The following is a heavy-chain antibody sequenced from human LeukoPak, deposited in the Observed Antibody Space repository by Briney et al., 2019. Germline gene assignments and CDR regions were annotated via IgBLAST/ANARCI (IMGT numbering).Heavy chain of an antibody. V-gene: IGHV3-15*01. D-gene: IGHD3-9*01. J-gene: IGHJ4*02. CDR2: IKSKTDGGTT. CDR1: GFTFSNAW. Sequence: GGTLRLSCAASGFTFSNAWMSWVRQAPGKGLEWVGRIKSKTDGGTTDYAAPVKGRFTISRDDSKNTLYLQMNSLKTEDTAVYYCTTLNDILTGYHDWGQGTLVTVSS. CDR3: TTLNDILTGYHD.